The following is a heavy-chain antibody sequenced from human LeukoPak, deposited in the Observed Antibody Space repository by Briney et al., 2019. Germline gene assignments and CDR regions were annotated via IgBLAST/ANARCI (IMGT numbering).Heavy chain of an antibody. CDR2: IYTSGST. Sequence: SETLSLTCTVSGGSISSYYRSWIRQPPGKGLEWIGYIYTSGSTNYNPSLKSRVTISVDTSKNQFSLKLSSVTAADTAVYYCARQGFYYDSSGYPWAFDIWGQGTMATVSS. J-gene: IGHJ3*02. CDR3: ARQGFYYDSSGYPWAFDI. D-gene: IGHD3-22*01. V-gene: IGHV4-4*09. CDR1: GGSISSYY.